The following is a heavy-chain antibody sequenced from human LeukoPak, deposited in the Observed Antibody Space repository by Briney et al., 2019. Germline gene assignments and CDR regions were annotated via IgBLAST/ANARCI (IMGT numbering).Heavy chain of an antibody. Sequence: SETLSLTCAVYGGSFSGYYWSWIRQPPGKGLEWIGEINHSGSTNYNPSLKSRVTISVDTSKNQFSLKPSSVTAADMAVYYCARGHRDYDILTGYYYNYWGQGTLVTVSS. CDR3: ARGHRDYDILTGYYYNY. CDR1: GGSFSGYY. CDR2: INHSGST. V-gene: IGHV4-34*01. D-gene: IGHD3-9*01. J-gene: IGHJ4*02.